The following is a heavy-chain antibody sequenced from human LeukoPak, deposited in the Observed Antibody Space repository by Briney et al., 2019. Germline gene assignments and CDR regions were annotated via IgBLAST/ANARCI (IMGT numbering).Heavy chain of an antibody. CDR2: IIGNTNTR. CDR3: ARAMLPLRYFDWLSIDY. V-gene: IGHV3-48*02. CDR1: GFTFSSYT. Sequence: GSLRLSCAASGFTFSSYTMNWVRQAPGKGLEWVSYIIGNTNTRYYADSVKGRFTISRDNAKNSLYLQLNSLRDEDTAVYYCARAMLPLRYFDWLSIDYWGQGTLVTVSS. D-gene: IGHD3-9*01. J-gene: IGHJ4*02.